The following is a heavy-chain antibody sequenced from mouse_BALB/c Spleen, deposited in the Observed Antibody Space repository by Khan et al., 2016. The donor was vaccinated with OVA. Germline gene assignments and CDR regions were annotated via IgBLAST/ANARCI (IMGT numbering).Heavy chain of an antibody. J-gene: IGHJ3*01. D-gene: IGHD2-14*01. V-gene: IGHV2-2*01. Sequence: VQLQESGPGLVQPSQSLSITCTVSAFSLNTYGIHWIRQSQGKGLEWLGVIRSGGSTDYNGAFISRLNITKDNSKSQVFFKMNSLQADDTAIYXCARNSYMYDFTYWGQGTLVTVSA. CDR3: ARNSYMYDFTY. CDR2: IRSGGST. CDR1: AFSLNTYG.